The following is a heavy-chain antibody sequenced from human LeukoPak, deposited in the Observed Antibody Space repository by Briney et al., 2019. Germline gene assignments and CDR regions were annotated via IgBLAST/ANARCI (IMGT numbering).Heavy chain of an antibody. CDR1: GGSISSYY. Sequence: SETLSLTCTVSGGSISSYYWSWIRQPAGKGLEWIGRIYTSGSTNYNPSLKSRVTMSVDTSKNQFSLKLSSVTAADTAVYYCARDRYYYDSSGYYVVDYFDYWGQGTLVTVS. V-gene: IGHV4-4*07. D-gene: IGHD3-22*01. CDR2: IYTSGST. J-gene: IGHJ4*02. CDR3: ARDRYYYDSSGYYVVDYFDY.